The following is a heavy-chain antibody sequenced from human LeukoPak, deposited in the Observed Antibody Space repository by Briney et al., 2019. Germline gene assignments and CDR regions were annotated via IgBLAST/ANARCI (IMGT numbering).Heavy chain of an antibody. Sequence: CTXXGGSISSSSYYWGWIRQPPGKGLEWIGSIYYSGSTYYNPSLKSRVTISVDTSKNQFSLKLSSVTAADTAVYYXXXVXXXXVLXAXAFDIWGQGXMVTVSS. CDR3: XXVXXXXVLXAXAFDI. CDR1: GGSISSSSYY. J-gene: IGHJ3*02. CDR2: IYYSGST. D-gene: IGHD2-15*01. V-gene: IGHV4-39*07.